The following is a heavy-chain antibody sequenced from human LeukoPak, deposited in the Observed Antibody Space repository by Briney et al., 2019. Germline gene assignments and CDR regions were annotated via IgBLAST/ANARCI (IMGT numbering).Heavy chain of an antibody. V-gene: IGHV3-7*01. CDR1: GFAFSSNW. D-gene: IGHD7-27*01. J-gene: IGHJ4*02. Sequence: GGSLRLSCVVSGFAFSSNWMTWVRQAPGKGLEFVANTNQNGDEKYYVDSVKGRFTISRDNAKNSVYLQMKSLRAEDTAICYCVTGVGYWGQGTLVTVSS. CDR3: VTGVGY. CDR2: TNQNGDEK.